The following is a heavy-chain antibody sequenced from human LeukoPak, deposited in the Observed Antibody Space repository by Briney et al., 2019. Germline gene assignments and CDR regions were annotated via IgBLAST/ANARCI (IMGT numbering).Heavy chain of an antibody. D-gene: IGHD5-24*01. Sequence: GGSLRLSCAASGFTFSSYAMHWVRQAPGKGLEWVAVISYDGSNKYYADSVKGRFTISRDNSKNTLYLQMNSLRAEDTAVYYCAREGDGYNLYYFDYWAREPWSPSPQ. J-gene: IGHJ4*02. V-gene: IGHV3-30*04. CDR2: ISYDGSNK. CDR1: GFTFSSYA. CDR3: AREGDGYNLYYFDY.